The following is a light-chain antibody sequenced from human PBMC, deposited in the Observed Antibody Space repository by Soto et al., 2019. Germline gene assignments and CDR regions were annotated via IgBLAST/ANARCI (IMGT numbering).Light chain of an antibody. Sequence: EIVLTHSPGTLSLSPGERANLSGCAGQSVSSSYLAWYQQKPGQAPRLLIYGASSRATGIPDRFSGSGSGTDFTLTISRLEPEDFAVYYCQQYDNSAWTFGQGTKVDIK. V-gene: IGKV3-20*01. J-gene: IGKJ1*01. CDR3: QQYDNSAWT. CDR2: GAS. CDR1: QSVSSSY.